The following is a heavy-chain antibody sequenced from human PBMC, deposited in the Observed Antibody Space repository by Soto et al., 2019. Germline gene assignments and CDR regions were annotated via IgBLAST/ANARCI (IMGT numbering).Heavy chain of an antibody. D-gene: IGHD3-22*01. CDR3: ARVHYYDNVNGMDV. CDR2: INHSGST. V-gene: IGHV4-34*01. J-gene: IGHJ6*02. CDR1: GGSFSGYY. Sequence: KPSETLSLTCAVYGGSFSGYYWSWIRQPPGKGLEWIGEINHSGSTNYNPSLKSRVTTSVDTSKNQFSLKLSSVTAADTAVYYCARVHYYDNVNGMDVWGQGTTVTVSS.